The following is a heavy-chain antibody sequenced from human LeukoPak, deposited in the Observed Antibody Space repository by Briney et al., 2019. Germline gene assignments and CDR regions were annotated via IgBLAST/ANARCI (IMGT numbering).Heavy chain of an antibody. CDR1: GFTFSSYG. V-gene: IGHV3-33*01. CDR3: ARVKYSSGWYADY. D-gene: IGHD6-19*01. Sequence: GRSLRLSCAASGFTFSSYGMHWVRQAPGKGLEWVAVIWYDGSNKYYADSVKGRFTISRDNSKNTLYLQMNSLRAEDTAVYYCARVKYSSGWYADYWGQGTLFTVSS. J-gene: IGHJ4*02. CDR2: IWYDGSNK.